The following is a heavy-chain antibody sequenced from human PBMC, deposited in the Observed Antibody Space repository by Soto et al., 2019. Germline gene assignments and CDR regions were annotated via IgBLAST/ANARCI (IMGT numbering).Heavy chain of an antibody. CDR3: ARQEGGSYYPYYYGMDV. CDR1: GGSISSYY. D-gene: IGHD2-15*01. Sequence: SETLSLTCTVSGGSISSYYWSWIRQPPGKGLEWIGYIYYSGSTNYNPSLKSRVTISVDTSKNQFSLKLSSVTAADTAVYYCARQEGGSYYPYYYGMDVWGQGTTVTVLL. CDR2: IYYSGST. V-gene: IGHV4-59*01. J-gene: IGHJ6*02.